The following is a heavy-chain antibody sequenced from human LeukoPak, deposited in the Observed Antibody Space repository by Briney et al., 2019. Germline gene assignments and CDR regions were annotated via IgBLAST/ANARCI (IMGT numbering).Heavy chain of an antibody. CDR3: ARAWPSPDSPGYDY. CDR1: GYTFTSYG. D-gene: IGHD3-22*01. V-gene: IGHV1-18*01. Sequence: VASVKVSCKASGYTFTSYGLSWVRQAPGQGLEWMGWISAYNGNTNYAQKLQGRVTMTTDTSTSTAYMELRSLRSDDTAVYYCARAWPSPDSPGYDYWGQGTLVTVSS. CDR2: ISAYNGNT. J-gene: IGHJ4*02.